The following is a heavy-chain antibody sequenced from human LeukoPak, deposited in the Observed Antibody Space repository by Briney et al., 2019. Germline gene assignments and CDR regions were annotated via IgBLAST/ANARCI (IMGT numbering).Heavy chain of an antibody. D-gene: IGHD2-2*02. V-gene: IGHV5-51*01. CDR1: GYSFPKYW. CDR2: IYPGESHT. J-gene: IGHJ5*02. CDR3: ARGPYAYTSSATLGSYNWFDP. Sequence: PGESLKISCRGSGYSFPKYWIGWVRQMPGKGLEWMGSIYPGESHTRYSPSFQDQVTISVDKSISTAYLQWSSLKASDIAMYYCARGPYAYTSSATLGSYNWFDPWGQGSLVTVSS.